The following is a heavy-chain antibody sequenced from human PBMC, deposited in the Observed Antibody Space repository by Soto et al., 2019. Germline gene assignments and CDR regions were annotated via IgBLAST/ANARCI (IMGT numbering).Heavy chain of an antibody. CDR2: INHSGST. D-gene: IGHD2-2*01. CDR3: ASLLPMPSSTTKDY. CDR1: GGSFSGYY. Sequence: SETLSLTCAVYGGSFSGYYWSWIRQPPGKGLEWIGEINHSGSTNYNPSLKSRVTISVDTSKNQFSLKLSSVTAADTAVYYCASLLPMPSSTTKDYWGQGTLVTVSS. J-gene: IGHJ4*02. V-gene: IGHV4-34*01.